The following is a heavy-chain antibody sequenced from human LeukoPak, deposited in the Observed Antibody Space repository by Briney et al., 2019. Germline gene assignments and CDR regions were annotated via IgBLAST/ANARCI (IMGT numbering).Heavy chain of an antibody. CDR1: GFTFSNYW. D-gene: IGHD5-24*01. CDR2: INQDGSRN. V-gene: IGHV3-7*01. J-gene: IGHJ4*02. Sequence: GGSLRLSCAASGFTFSNYWMHWVRQAPGKGLEWVANINQDGSRNTYLESVMGRFTISRDNAKNSLYLQMSHLRVEDTAVYYCARNRGWQQFDYWGQGTLVIVSS. CDR3: ARNRGWQQFDY.